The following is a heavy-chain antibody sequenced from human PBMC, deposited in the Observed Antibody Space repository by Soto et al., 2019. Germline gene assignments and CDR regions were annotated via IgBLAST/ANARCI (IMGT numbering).Heavy chain of an antibody. J-gene: IGHJ4*02. Sequence: ETLSLTCTVSGGSISSSSYYWGWIRQPPGKGLEWIGSIYYSGSTYYNPSLKSRVTISVDTSKNQFSLKLSSVTAADTAVYYCARHSPGRTPANYWGQGTLVTVS. CDR1: GGSISSSSYY. D-gene: IGHD6-25*01. V-gene: IGHV4-39*01. CDR3: ARHSPGRTPANY. CDR2: IYYSGST.